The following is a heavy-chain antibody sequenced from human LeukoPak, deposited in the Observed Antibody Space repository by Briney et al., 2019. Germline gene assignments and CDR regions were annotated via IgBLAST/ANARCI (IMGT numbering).Heavy chain of an antibody. Sequence: GGSLRLSCAASGFTFGSYAMGWVRQAPGKGLEWVANIKQDGSEKYYVDSVKGRFTISRDNAKNSLYLQMNSLRAEDTAMYYCARDSAGNDYWGQGTLVTVSS. D-gene: IGHD6-13*01. V-gene: IGHV3-7*01. CDR1: GFTFGSYA. J-gene: IGHJ4*02. CDR3: ARDSAGNDY. CDR2: IKQDGSEK.